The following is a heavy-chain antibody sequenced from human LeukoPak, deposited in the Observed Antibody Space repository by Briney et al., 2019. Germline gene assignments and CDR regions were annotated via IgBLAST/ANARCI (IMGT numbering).Heavy chain of an antibody. V-gene: IGHV4-59*01. CDR1: AGSISSYH. J-gene: IGHJ4*02. CDR3: ARDQTTPYSSGWLDY. CDR2: IYYSGRT. Sequence: SETLSLTCTVSAGSISSYHWSWIRQPPGKGLEWIGYIYYSGRTNYNPSLESRVTISIDTSKQHFSLKLSSVTAADTALYYCARDQTTPYSSGWLDYWGQGTLVTVSS. D-gene: IGHD6-19*01.